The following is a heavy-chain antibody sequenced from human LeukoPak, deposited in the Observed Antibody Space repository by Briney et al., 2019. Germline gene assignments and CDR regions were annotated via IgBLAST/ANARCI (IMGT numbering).Heavy chain of an antibody. CDR1: GYTFTGYY. CDR2: INPNSGGT. V-gene: IGHV1-2*02. CDR3: ARDPTYYDSSGYYYAALDY. J-gene: IGHJ4*02. D-gene: IGHD3-22*01. Sequence: GASVKVSCKASGYTFTGYYMHWVRQAPGQGLEWMGWINPNSGGTNYAQKFQGRVTMTRDTSISTAYMELSRLRSDDTAVYYCARDPTYYDSSGYYYAALDYWGQGTLVTVSS.